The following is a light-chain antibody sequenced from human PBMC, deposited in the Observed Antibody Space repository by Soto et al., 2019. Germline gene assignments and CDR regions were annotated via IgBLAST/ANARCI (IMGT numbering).Light chain of an antibody. CDR2: EVS. CDR1: SSDVGGHNY. J-gene: IGLJ1*01. V-gene: IGLV2-14*01. Sequence: QSALTQPASVSGSPGQSITISCTGTSSDVGGHNYVSWYQQDPGKAPKLMIYEVSSRPSGVSDRFSGSKSGNTASLTISGLQPEDEADYYCSSFTSSITPCVFGTGTKVTVL. CDR3: SSFTSSITPCV.